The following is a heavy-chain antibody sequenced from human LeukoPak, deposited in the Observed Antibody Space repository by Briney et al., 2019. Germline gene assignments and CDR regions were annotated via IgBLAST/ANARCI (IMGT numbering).Heavy chain of an antibody. CDR2: INPSGGST. CDR1: GYTFTSYY. D-gene: IGHD3-22*01. J-gene: IGHJ5*02. CDR3: ARGEGFPVTYYYDSSGYTKQDKYNWFDP. V-gene: IGHV1-46*01. Sequence: GASVKVSCNASGYTFTSYYMHWVRQAPGQGLEWMGIINPSGGSTSYAQKFQGRVTMTRDMSTSTVYMELSSLRSEDTAVYYCARGEGFPVTYYYDSSGYTKQDKYNWFDPWGQGTLVTVSS.